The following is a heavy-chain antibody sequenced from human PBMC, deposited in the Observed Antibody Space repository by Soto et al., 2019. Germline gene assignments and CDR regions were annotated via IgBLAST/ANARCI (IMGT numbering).Heavy chain of an antibody. CDR1: GFPFSRYT. V-gene: IGHV3-30*09. D-gene: IGHD2-2*01. Sequence: GGSLRLSCTASGFPFSRYTMHGLRRAPGKGLEWVGIISFDGSSKYYADWLKCRIVISRDNSKDSLYLQMDTLRPDDTAIYYCARDTVTSLTPYPGFYYYGMDVWGQGTTVTVPS. CDR3: ARDTVTSLTPYPGFYYYGMDV. J-gene: IGHJ6*02. CDR2: ISFDGSSK.